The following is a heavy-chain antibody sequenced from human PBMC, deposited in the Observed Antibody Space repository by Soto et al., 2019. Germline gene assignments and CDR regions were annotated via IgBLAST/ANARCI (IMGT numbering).Heavy chain of an antibody. CDR1: GFTFSDYY. CDR3: ARDKRDDYVIPPYMDV. D-gene: IGHD4-17*01. CDR2: ISSSGSTI. J-gene: IGHJ6*03. Sequence: GGSLRLSCAASGFTFSDYYMSWIHQAPGKGLEWVSYISSSGSTIYYADSVKGRFTISRDNAKNSLYLQMNSLRAEDTAVYYCARDKRDDYVIPPYMDVWGKGTTVTVSS. V-gene: IGHV3-11*01.